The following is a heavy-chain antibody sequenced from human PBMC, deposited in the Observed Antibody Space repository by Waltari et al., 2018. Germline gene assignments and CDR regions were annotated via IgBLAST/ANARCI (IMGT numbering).Heavy chain of an antibody. CDR3: AADNGYGDYGFVAY. CDR1: GFSFDDHC. D-gene: IGHD4-17*01. Sequence: QEQLLESGGDLVKPGGSLRLSCVARGFSFDDHCMSWIRQSPGKGLEWVAYIGTGVGSIYYADSVMGRFTISRDNTKNSLYLQMDYLEPEDTAIYYCAADNGYGDYGFVAYWGQGTMVTVSS. CDR2: IGTGVGSI. J-gene: IGHJ4*02. V-gene: IGHV3-11*01.